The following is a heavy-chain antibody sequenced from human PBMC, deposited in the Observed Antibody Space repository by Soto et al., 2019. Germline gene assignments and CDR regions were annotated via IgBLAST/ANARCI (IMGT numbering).Heavy chain of an antibody. CDR3: ARASLYGMDV. CDR1: GGSIGSGYYY. V-gene: IGHV4-30-4*01. CDR2: LYFRGNT. Sequence: SETRSLTGSLSGGSIGSGYYYWSWIRQPTGKGLEWIGNLYFRGNTYYTPSLKSRLIISIDTSKNPFSLKVGSVTASDTAVYYCARASLYGMDVWGQGTTVTVSS. J-gene: IGHJ6*02.